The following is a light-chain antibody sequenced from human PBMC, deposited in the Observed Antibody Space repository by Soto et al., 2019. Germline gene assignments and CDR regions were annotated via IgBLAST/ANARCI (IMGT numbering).Light chain of an antibody. CDR2: GNS. V-gene: IGLV1-40*01. CDR3: QSYDSSLSGSVV. Sequence: QSVLTQPPSVSGAPGQRVTISCTGSSSSIGAGYDVHWYQQLPGTAPKLLIYGNSNRPSGVPDRFSGSKSGTSASLAITGLQAEDEAYYYCQSYDSSLSGSVVFGGGTQLTVL. CDR1: SSSIGAGYD. J-gene: IGLJ2*01.